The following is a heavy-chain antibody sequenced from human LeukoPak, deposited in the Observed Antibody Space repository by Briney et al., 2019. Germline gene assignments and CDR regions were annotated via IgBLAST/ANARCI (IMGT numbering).Heavy chain of an antibody. V-gene: IGHV3-7*01. CDR3: ARDTSTATSTWGAFDV. Sequence: GGSLRLSCAASGFTFSSYWMSWVRQAPGKGLEWVADVKADGSDKQYVDSVKGRFSISRDNAKNLLYLQMNSLRGEDTAVYYCARDTSTATSTWGAFDVWGQGTMVTVSS. D-gene: IGHD6-13*01. CDR1: GFTFSSYW. CDR2: VKADGSDK. J-gene: IGHJ3*01.